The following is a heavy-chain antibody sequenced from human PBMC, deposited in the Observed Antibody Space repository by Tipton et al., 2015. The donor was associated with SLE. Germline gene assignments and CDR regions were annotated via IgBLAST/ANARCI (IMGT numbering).Heavy chain of an antibody. CDR3: ARLISAYDCNFDY. CDR1: GDSITRSSFY. Sequence: TLSLTCTVSGDSITRSSFYWGWIRQPPGKGLEWIGSFYYGKSTFYNPSLKGRVTISVDTSTNRLSLQLSSVTAADTALYYCARLISAYDCNFDYWGQGTLVTVSS. V-gene: IGHV4-39*07. D-gene: IGHD5-12*01. CDR2: FYYGKST. J-gene: IGHJ4*02.